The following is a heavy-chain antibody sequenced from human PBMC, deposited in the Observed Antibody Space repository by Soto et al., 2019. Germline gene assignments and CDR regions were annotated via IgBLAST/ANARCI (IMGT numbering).Heavy chain of an antibody. J-gene: IGHJ6*02. CDR3: GRGYWNYFFGFGV. V-gene: IGHV3-7*01. Sequence: GGSLRLSCAASEFTFDKYYMTWVRQAPGKGPEWVANIKPDGSEQYYVDSVKGRFTISRDNANNSLYLQMNSLRAEDTAVFFWGRGYWNYFFGFGVWGQGTTVTVSS. D-gene: IGHD1-1*01. CDR1: EFTFDKYY. CDR2: IKPDGSEQ.